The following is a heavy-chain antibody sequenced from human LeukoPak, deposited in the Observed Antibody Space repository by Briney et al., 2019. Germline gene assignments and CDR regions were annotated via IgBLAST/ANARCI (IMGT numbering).Heavy chain of an antibody. J-gene: IGHJ3*01. CDR1: GGSTSGYF. Sequence: SETLSLTCDVSGGSTSGYFWSCIRQPPGKGPEWIGEINHSGSTKYIPSLKSRLTISVDTSKNQFSLKLTSVTAADTAVYYCARVDGFGESPLDAFDVWGQGTMVTVSS. V-gene: IGHV4-34*01. D-gene: IGHD3-10*01. CDR3: ARVDGFGESPLDAFDV. CDR2: INHSGST.